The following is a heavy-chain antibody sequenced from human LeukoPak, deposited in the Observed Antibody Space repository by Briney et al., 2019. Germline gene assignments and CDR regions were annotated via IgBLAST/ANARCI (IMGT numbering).Heavy chain of an antibody. CDR1: GGSISSSSYY. V-gene: IGHV4-39*01. CDR3: ARRGYSYGQFGY. Sequence: SETLSLTCTVSGGSISSSSYYLGWIRQPPGKGLEWIGSIYYSGSTYYNPSLKSRVTISVDTSKNQFSLKLSSVTAADTAVYYCARRGYSYGQFGYWGQGTLVPSPQ. J-gene: IGHJ4*02. D-gene: IGHD5-18*01. CDR2: IYYSGST.